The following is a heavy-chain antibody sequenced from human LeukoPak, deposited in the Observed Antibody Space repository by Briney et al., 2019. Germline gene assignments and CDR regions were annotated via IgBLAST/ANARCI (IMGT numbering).Heavy chain of an antibody. CDR1: GGSISSSTFH. Sequence: SETLSLACTVSGGSISSSTFHWGWIRQPPGKGLEWIGSIYYSGSTYYNPSLKSRVTISVDTSKNQFSLKLSSVTAADTAVYYCTRSGTMVVMRPMYYWGQGTLVTVSS. V-gene: IGHV4-39*01. J-gene: IGHJ4*02. D-gene: IGHD2-15*01. CDR2: IYYSGST. CDR3: TRSGTMVVMRPMYY.